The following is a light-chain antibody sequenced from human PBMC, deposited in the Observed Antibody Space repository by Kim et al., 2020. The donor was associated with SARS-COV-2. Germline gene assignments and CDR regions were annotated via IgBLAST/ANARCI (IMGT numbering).Light chain of an antibody. CDR2: EVT. V-gene: IGLV2-23*02. J-gene: IGLJ3*02. CDR1: RNDVGSHNP. CDR3: CSFEGSWV. Sequence: QSALTQPASVSGSPGQSITISCTGTRNDVGSHNPVSWYQQHPGKAPKLMIYEVTKRPSGVSDRFSASKSGNTASLTISGLQAEDEADYYCCSFEGSWVFGGGTQLTVL.